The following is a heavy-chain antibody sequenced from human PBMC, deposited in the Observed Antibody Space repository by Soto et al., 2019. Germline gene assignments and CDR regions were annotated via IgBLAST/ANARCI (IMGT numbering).Heavy chain of an antibody. CDR2: ISGSGGST. V-gene: IGHV3-23*01. CDR1: GFTFSSYG. Sequence: GGSLRLSCAASGFTFSSYGMSWVRQAPGKGLEWVSAISGSGGSTYYADSVKGRFTISRDNSKNTLYLQMNSLRAEETAVYYCAKDSAMSIYYYYYGMDVWGRGPTLAVS. D-gene: IGHD5-18*01. J-gene: IGHJ6*02. CDR3: AKDSAMSIYYYYYGMDV.